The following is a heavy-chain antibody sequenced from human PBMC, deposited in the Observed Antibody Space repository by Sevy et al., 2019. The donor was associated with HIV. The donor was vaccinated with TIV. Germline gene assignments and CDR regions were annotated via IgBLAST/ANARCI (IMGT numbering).Heavy chain of an antibody. CDR1: GFTFDDYG. V-gene: IGHV3-20*04. CDR3: ARGYGDYDGGDY. J-gene: IGHJ4*02. D-gene: IGHD4-17*01. CDR2: INWNGGST. Sequence: GGSLRLSCAASGFTFDDYGMSWVRQAPGKGLEWVSGINWNGGSTGYADSFKGRFTISRYNAKNSLYLEMNSLRAEDTALYYCARGYGDYDGGDYWGQGTLVTVSS.